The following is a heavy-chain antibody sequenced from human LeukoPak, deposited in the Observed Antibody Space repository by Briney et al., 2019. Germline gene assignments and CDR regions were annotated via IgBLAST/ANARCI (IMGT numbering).Heavy chain of an antibody. J-gene: IGHJ4*02. Sequence: PSETQSLTCTVSGGSISSYYWSWIRQPPGKGLEWIGYIYYSGSTNYNPSLKSRVTISVDTSKNQFSLKLSSVTAADTAVYYCARAVYYDYVWGSYRERYFDYWGQGTLVTVSS. CDR3: ARAVYYDYVWGSYRERYFDY. CDR2: IYYSGST. V-gene: IGHV4-59*12. CDR1: GGSISSYY. D-gene: IGHD3-16*02.